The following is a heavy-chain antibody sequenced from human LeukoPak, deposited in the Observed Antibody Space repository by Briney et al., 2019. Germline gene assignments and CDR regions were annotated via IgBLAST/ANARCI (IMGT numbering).Heavy chain of an antibody. J-gene: IGHJ3*01. V-gene: IGHV4-31*02. Sequence: PSETLSLTCTLSGDSINRDGYHWTWNRQHPGQGLVWISYIHYSGSTSYNPSLQSRVSISLDSSQNQFSLNLHSVTAADTAVYYCARDFTKTASPDAFDFWGQGTLVIVSS. CDR3: ARDFTKTASPDAFDF. D-gene: IGHD1-1*01. CDR1: GDSINRDGYH. CDR2: IHYSGST.